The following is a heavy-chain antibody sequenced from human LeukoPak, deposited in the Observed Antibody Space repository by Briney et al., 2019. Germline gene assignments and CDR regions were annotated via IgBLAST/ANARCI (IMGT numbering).Heavy chain of an antibody. V-gene: IGHV2-5*01. J-gene: IGHJ5*02. Sequence: SGPTLVNPTQTLTLTCTFSGFSLSTSGVGVGWIRQPPGKALEWLALIYWNDDKRYSPSLKSRLTITKDTPKNQVVLTMTNMDPVDTATYYCAHSPSHYDFWSGYHNWFDPWGQGTLVTVSS. CDR3: AHSPSHYDFWSGYHNWFDP. CDR2: IYWNDDK. CDR1: GFSLSTSGVG. D-gene: IGHD3-3*01.